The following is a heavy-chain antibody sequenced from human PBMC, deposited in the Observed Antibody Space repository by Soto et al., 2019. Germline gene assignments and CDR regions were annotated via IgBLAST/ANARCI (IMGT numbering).Heavy chain of an antibody. J-gene: IGHJ4*02. Sequence: GGSLRLSCAASGFTFNRHPLHWVRQAPGKGLEWVAVISYDGSNKYYADSVKGRFTISRDNSKNTLYLQMNSLRAEDTAVYYCARDLDSYSSSSTFDYWGQGTLVTVSS. D-gene: IGHD6-13*01. CDR2: ISYDGSNK. V-gene: IGHV3-30*04. CDR3: ARDLDSYSSSSTFDY. CDR1: GFTFNRHP.